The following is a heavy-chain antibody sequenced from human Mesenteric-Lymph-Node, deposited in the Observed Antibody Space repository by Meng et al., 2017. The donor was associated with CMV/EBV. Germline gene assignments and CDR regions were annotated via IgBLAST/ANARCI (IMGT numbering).Heavy chain of an antibody. CDR1: GYSFSSYW. V-gene: IGHV5-51*01. CDR3: ARKDTSMVQNDAFDI. J-gene: IGHJ3*02. D-gene: IGHD5-18*01. Sequence: EESLKISCKGSGYSFSSYWIVWVRQMPGKGLEWMGIIYPGDSNTRYSPSFQGHVTISADKSISTAYLQWSSLKASDTAMYYCARKDTSMVQNDAFDIWGQGTMVTVSS. CDR2: IYPGDSNT.